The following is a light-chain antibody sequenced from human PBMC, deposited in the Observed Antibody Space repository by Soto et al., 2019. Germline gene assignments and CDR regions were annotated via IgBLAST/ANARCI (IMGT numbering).Light chain of an antibody. V-gene: IGKV1-39*01. CDR2: AAS. Sequence: DIQMTQSPSSLSASVGDRVTITCRARQNINTYLNWCQQKPGKAPNLLIYAASSLQSGVPSRFSGSGSGTDFTLTISSLQPEDFATYYCQQSYSTPYTFGQGTKLEMK. J-gene: IGKJ2*01. CDR3: QQSYSTPYT. CDR1: QNINTY.